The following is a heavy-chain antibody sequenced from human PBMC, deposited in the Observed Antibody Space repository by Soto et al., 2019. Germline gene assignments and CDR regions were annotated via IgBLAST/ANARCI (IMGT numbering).Heavy chain of an antibody. CDR1: GYTFTSYG. CDR3: ASDYRIAVAGILFY. V-gene: IGHV1-18*01. Sequence: QVQLVQSGAEVKKPGASVKVSCKASGYTFTSYGISWVRQAPGQGREWMGWISAYNGNRNYAQKLQGRVTMTTDTSTTTAYMELRSLISDDTAVYYCASDYRIAVAGILFYWGQGTLVTVSS. J-gene: IGHJ4*02. D-gene: IGHD6-19*01. CDR2: ISAYNGNR.